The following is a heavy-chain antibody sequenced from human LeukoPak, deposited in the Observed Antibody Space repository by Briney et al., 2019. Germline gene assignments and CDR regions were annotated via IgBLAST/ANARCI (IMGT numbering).Heavy chain of an antibody. CDR3: ARDNDLAATGFDY. CDR1: GGSISSGGYS. V-gene: IGHV4-30-2*05. D-gene: IGHD6-25*01. J-gene: IGHJ4*02. Sequence: PSQTLSLTCAVSGGSISSGGYSWSWIRQPPGKGLEWIGYIYHSGSTYYNPSLKSRVTISVDTSKNQFSLKLSSVTAADTAVYYCARDNDLAATGFDYWGQGTLVTVSS. CDR2: IYHSGST.